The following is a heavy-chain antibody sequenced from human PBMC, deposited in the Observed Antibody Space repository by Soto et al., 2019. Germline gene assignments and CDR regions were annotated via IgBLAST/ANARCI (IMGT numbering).Heavy chain of an antibody. D-gene: IGHD3-22*01. CDR1: GGSISSGGYY. Sequence: SETLSLTCTVSGGSISSGGYYWSWIRQHPGKGLEWIGYIYYSGSTYYNPSLKSRVTISVDTSKNQFSLKLSSVTAADTAVYYCARDGHYYDSSGYYQRGAGAFDIWGQGTMVTVSS. V-gene: IGHV4-31*03. CDR3: ARDGHYYDSSGYYQRGAGAFDI. J-gene: IGHJ3*02. CDR2: IYYSGST.